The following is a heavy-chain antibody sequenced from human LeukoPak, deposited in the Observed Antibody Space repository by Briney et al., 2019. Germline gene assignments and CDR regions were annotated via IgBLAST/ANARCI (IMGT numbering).Heavy chain of an antibody. CDR3: AKSSSGWYLDSSFDY. D-gene: IGHD6-19*01. CDR1: GFTFSSYG. V-gene: IGHV3-30*18. J-gene: IGHJ4*02. Sequence: GGSLRLSCAASGFTFSSYGMHWVCQAPGKGLEWVAVISYDGSNKYYADSVKGRFTISRDNSKNTLYLQMNSLRAEDTAVYYCAKSSSGWYLDSSFDYWGQGTLVTVSS. CDR2: ISYDGSNK.